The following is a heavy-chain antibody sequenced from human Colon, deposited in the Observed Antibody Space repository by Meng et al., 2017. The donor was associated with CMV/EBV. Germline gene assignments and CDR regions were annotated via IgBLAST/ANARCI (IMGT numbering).Heavy chain of an antibody. D-gene: IGHD2-2*01. Sequence: GESLKISCEVSGFNFQNYAVTWVRQAPGKGLGWVSVISGSGGVTYYADSVKGRFNISKDNTKNTVYLQMNSLRADDTAVYYCTKVSIIAVPGAYFDFWGQGTLVTVSS. CDR2: ISGSGGVT. J-gene: IGHJ4*02. CDR1: GFNFQNYA. V-gene: IGHV3-23*01. CDR3: TKVSIIAVPGAYFDF.